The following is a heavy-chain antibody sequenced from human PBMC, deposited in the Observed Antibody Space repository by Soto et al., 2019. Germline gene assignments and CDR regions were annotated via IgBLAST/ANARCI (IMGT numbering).Heavy chain of an antibody. V-gene: IGHV1-46*01. CDR2: INPSGGST. D-gene: IGHD3-9*01. CDR1: GYTFTSYY. CDR3: AFLRFFDWPLPYKTDY. Sequence: ASVKVSCKASGYTFTSYYMHWVRQAPGQGLEWMGIINPSGGSTSYAQKFQGRVTMTRDTSTGTVYMELSSLRSEDTAVYYCAFLRFFDWPLPYKTDYGGQEPLFTVS. J-gene: IGHJ4*02.